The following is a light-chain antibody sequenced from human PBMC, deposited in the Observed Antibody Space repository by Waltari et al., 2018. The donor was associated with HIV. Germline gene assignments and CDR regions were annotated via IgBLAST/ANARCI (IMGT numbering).Light chain of an antibody. CDR3: SSYASSRTVV. Sequence: QSALTQPASVSGSPGQSITPPCPGASSDVGRYNYVSWYQHHPGKAPELIIYDVSNRPAGVSHRFSGSESGTTASLTISGLQAEDEADYYCSSYASSRTVVFGGGTKLTVL. CDR2: DVS. CDR1: SSDVGRYNY. J-gene: IGLJ2*01. V-gene: IGLV2-14*03.